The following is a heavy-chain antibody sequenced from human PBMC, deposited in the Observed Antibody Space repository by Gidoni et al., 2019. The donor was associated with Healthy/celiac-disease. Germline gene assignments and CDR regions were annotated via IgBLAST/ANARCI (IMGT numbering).Heavy chain of an antibody. Sequence: EVQLVESGGGLVKPGGSLRLSCAASGFTFSNAWMSWVRQAPGKGLEWVGRIKSKTDGGTTDYAAPVKGRFTISRDDSKNTLYLQMNSLKTEDTAVYYCTLAFGYCGGDCEIDYWGQGTLVTVSS. J-gene: IGHJ4*02. D-gene: IGHD2-21*02. V-gene: IGHV3-15*01. CDR2: IKSKTDGGTT. CDR3: TLAFGYCGGDCEIDY. CDR1: GFTFSNAW.